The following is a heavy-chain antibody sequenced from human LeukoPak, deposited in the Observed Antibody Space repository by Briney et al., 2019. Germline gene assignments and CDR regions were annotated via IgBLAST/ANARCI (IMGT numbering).Heavy chain of an antibody. D-gene: IGHD6-13*01. CDR1: GGSISSSSYY. CDR3: AREIAAAGHDY. V-gene: IGHV4-39*07. Sequence: SETLSLTCTVSGGSISSSSYYWGWIRQPPGKGLEWIGRIYTSGSTNYNPSLKSRVTMSVDTSKNQFSLKLSSVTAADTAVYYCAREIAAAGHDYWGQGTLVTVSS. J-gene: IGHJ4*02. CDR2: IYTSGST.